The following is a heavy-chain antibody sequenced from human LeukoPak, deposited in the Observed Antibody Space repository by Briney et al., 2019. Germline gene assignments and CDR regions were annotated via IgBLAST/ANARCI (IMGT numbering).Heavy chain of an antibody. CDR2: INPNSGGT. CDR1: GYTFTGYY. V-gene: IGHV1-2*02. Sequence: GASVKVSCKASGYTFTGYYMHWVRQAPGQGLEWMGWINPNSGGTNYAQKLQGRVTMTRDTSISTAYMELSRLRSDDTAVYYCARASGGYSYSQGPYYYDSINWFDPWGQGTLVTVSS. CDR3: ARASGGYSYSQGPYYYDSINWFDP. D-gene: IGHD3-22*01. J-gene: IGHJ5*02.